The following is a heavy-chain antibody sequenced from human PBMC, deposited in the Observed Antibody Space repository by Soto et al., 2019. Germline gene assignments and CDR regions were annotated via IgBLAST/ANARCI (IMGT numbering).Heavy chain of an antibody. D-gene: IGHD2-15*01. V-gene: IGHV3-30*03. J-gene: IGHJ6*02. CDR3: ARDYSRYYGMDV. CDR1: GFTFSSYG. CDR2: ISYDGSNK. Sequence: GGSLRLSCAASGFTFSSYGMHWVRQAPGKGLEWVAVISYDGSNKYYADSVKGRFTISRDNSKNTMYLQVNSLRAEDTAVYYCARDYSRYYGMDVWGQGTTVTVSS.